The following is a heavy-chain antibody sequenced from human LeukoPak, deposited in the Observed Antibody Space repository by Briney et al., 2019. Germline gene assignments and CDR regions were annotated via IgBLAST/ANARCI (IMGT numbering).Heavy chain of an antibody. CDR2: IRYDGSDK. J-gene: IGHJ4*02. D-gene: IGHD3-9*01. V-gene: IGHV3-30*02. CDR1: GFTFSSYG. CDR3: AKDKGFLTGYFDY. Sequence: GGSLRLSCAASGFTFSSYGMHWVRQAPGKGLEWVAFIRYDGSDKYYADSVKGRFTISRDNSKNTPYLQMNSLRAEDTAVYYCAKDKGFLTGYFDYWGQGTLVTVSS.